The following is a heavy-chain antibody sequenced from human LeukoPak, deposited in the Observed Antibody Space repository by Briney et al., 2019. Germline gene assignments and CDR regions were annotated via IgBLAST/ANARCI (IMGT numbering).Heavy chain of an antibody. CDR3: ARATRLRIQLWLGNFYYFDY. CDR1: GGSISSSSYY. J-gene: IGHJ4*02. V-gene: IGHV4-39*07. Sequence: SETLSLTCTVSGGSISSSSYYWGWIRQPPGKGLEWIGSIYYSGSTYYNPSLKSRVTISVDTSKNQFSLKLSSVTAADTAVYYCARATRLRIQLWLGNFYYFDYWGQGTLVTVSS. CDR2: IYYSGST. D-gene: IGHD5-18*01.